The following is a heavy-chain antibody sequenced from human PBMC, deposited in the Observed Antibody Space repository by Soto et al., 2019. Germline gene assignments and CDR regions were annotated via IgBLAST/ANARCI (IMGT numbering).Heavy chain of an antibody. CDR1: GYTFNSYD. CDR2: IGAYTGNT. V-gene: IGHV1-18*01. J-gene: IGHJ5*02. D-gene: IGHD3-10*01. CDR3: ARGPPLDLLVRGVLNWFDP. Sequence: ASVKVSCKVYGYTFNSYDFTWVRQAPGQGLEWMGWIGAYTGNTNYAEKFQGRVSLTIDASTSTAYMELRSLTADDTARYYCARGPPLDLLVRGVLNWFDPWGQGTLVTVSS.